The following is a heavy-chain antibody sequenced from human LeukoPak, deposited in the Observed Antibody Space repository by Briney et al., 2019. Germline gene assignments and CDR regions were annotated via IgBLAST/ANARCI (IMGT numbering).Heavy chain of an antibody. J-gene: IGHJ4*02. CDR2: IYTSGST. CDR3: ARDYFEEGYSYGYNY. Sequence: PSQTLSLTCTVSGGSISSGSYYWSWIRQPAGKGLEWIGRIYTSGSTNYNPSLKSRVTISVDTSKNQFSLKLSSVTAADTAVYYCARDYFEEGYSYGYNYWGQGTLVTVSS. CDR1: GGSISSGSYY. D-gene: IGHD5-18*01. V-gene: IGHV4-61*02.